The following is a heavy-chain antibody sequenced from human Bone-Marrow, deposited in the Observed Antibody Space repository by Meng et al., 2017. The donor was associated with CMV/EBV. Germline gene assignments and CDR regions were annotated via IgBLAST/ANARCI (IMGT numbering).Heavy chain of an antibody. Sequence: GGSLRLSCAASGFTFSSYAMHWVRQAPGKGLEWVAVISYDGSNKYYADSVKGRFTISRDNSKNTLYLQMNSLRAEDTAVYYCARDTPYGDYQDVWGQGTMVTVSS. CDR3: ARDTPYGDYQDV. J-gene: IGHJ3*01. CDR2: ISYDGSNK. V-gene: IGHV3-30*04. CDR1: GFTFSSYA. D-gene: IGHD4-17*01.